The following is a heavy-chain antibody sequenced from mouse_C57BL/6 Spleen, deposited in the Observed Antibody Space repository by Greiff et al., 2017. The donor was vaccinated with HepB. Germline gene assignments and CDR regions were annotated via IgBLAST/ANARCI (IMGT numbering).Heavy chain of an antibody. J-gene: IGHJ2*01. D-gene: IGHD2-2*01. CDR2: IDPSDSYT. CDR3: ARKGTMVTTSYYFDY. V-gene: IGHV1-69*01. CDR1: GYTFTSYW. Sequence: QVQLQQPGAELVMPGASVKLSCKASGYTFTSYWMHWVKQRPGQGLEWIGEIDPSDSYTNYNQKFKGKSTLTVDKSSSTAYMQLSSLTSEDSAVYYCARKGTMVTTSYYFDYWGQGTTLTVSS.